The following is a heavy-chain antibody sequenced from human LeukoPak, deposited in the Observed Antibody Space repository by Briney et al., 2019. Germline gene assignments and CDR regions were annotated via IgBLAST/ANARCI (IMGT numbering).Heavy chain of an antibody. CDR3: ARDWRMSGSYFDY. CDR1: GYTFTSYY. V-gene: IGHV1-46*01. D-gene: IGHD1-26*01. Sequence: ASVKVSCKASGYTFTSYYMHWVRQAPGQGLEWMGIIIPIGGSTSYAQKFQGRVSMTRDTSTSTVYMELSSLRSADTAVYYCARDWRMSGSYFDYWGQGTLVTVSS. CDR2: IIPIGGST. J-gene: IGHJ4*02.